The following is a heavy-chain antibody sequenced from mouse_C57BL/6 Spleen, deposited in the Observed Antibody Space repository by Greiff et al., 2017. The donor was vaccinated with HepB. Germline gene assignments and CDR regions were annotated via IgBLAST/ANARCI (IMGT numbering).Heavy chain of an antibody. CDR3: ASEGCNYGAMDY. J-gene: IGHJ4*01. CDR2: IYPGGGYT. V-gene: IGHV1-63*01. D-gene: IGHD2-1*01. Sequence: QVQLQQSGAELVRPGTSVKMSCKASGYTFTNYWIGWVKQRPGHGLEWIGDIYPGGGYTNYNEKFKGKATLTADKSSSTAYMQLSSLTSEDSAIYYCASEGCNYGAMDYWGQGTSVTVSS. CDR1: GYTFTNYW.